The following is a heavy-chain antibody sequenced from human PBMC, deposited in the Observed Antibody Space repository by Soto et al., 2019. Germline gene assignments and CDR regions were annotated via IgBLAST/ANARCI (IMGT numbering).Heavy chain of an antibody. Sequence: SETLSLTCTVSGGSISSYYWSWIRQPPGKGLEWIGYIYYSGSTNYNPSLKSRVTISVDTSKNQFSLKRGSVTAADTAVYYCARHSGIAARPLSFDYWGQGTLVTVSS. V-gene: IGHV4-59*08. CDR2: IYYSGST. CDR3: ARHSGIAARPLSFDY. CDR1: GGSISSYY. D-gene: IGHD6-6*01. J-gene: IGHJ4*02.